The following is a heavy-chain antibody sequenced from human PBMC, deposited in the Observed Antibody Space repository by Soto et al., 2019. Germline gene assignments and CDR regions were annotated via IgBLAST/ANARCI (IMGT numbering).Heavy chain of an antibody. D-gene: IGHD3-22*01. J-gene: IGHJ1*01. Sequence: QLQLQESGPGLVKPSETLSLTCTVSGGSISSSSYYWGWIRQPPGKGLEWIGSIYYSGSTHYNPSLKSRVTISVDTSKNQFALRLSSVTAADTAVYYCATHDSSGYFQHWGQGTLVTVSS. CDR2: IYYSGST. V-gene: IGHV4-39*01. CDR3: ATHDSSGYFQH. CDR1: GGSISSSSYY.